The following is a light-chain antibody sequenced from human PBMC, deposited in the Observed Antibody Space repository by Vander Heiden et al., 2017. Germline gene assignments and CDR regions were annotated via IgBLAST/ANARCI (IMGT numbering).Light chain of an antibody. J-gene: IGKJ1*01. CDR2: KAS. V-gene: IGKV1-5*03. CDR3: QQYKSYSRT. Sequence: DIQMTQSPSTLSASVGDRVTITCRASQSISSWLAWYQQKPGKAPKLLIYKASSLESAVPSRLRGSGSGTEFTLTISSLHPDDFATYYCQQYKSYSRTFGQGTRVEIK. CDR1: QSISSW.